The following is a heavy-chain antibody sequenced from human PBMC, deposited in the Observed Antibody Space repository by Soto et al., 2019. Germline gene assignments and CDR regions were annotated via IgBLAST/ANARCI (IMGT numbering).Heavy chain of an antibody. CDR3: ARASVTYYYYYGMDV. Sequence: SETLSLTCAVYGGSFSGYYWSWIRQPTGKGLEWIGEINHSGSTNYNPSLKSRVTISVDTSKNQFSLKLSSVTAADTAVYYCARASVTYYYYYGMDVWGQGTTVTVSS. V-gene: IGHV4-34*01. J-gene: IGHJ6*02. D-gene: IGHD4-17*01. CDR1: GGSFSGYY. CDR2: INHSGST.